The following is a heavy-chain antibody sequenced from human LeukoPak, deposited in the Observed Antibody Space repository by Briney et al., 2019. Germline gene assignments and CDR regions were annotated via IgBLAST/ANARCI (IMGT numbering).Heavy chain of an antibody. V-gene: IGHV4-59*01. CDR1: GGSISSYY. J-gene: IGHJ3*02. CDR3: ARCISAEAFDI. Sequence: SETLSLTCTVSGGSISSYYWSWIRQPPGKGLEWIGYIYYSGSTNYNPSLKSRVTISVDTSKNQFSLKLSPVTAADTAVYYCARCISAEAFDIWGQGTMVTVSS. CDR2: IYYSGST. D-gene: IGHD1-14*01.